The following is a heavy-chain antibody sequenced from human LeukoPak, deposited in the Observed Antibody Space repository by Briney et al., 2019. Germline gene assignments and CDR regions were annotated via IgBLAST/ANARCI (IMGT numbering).Heavy chain of an antibody. V-gene: IGHV3-7*01. J-gene: IGHJ4*02. CDR2: IKQDGSEK. CDR1: GFTFRSYW. CDR3: ARDVYGSGSYYNP. D-gene: IGHD3-10*01. Sequence: PGGSLRLSCAASGFTFRSYWMTWDRQAPGKGLEWVANIKQDGSEKYYVDSVKGRFTISRDNAKNSLYLQMNSLRAEDTAVYYCARDVYGSGSYYNPWGQGTLVTVSS.